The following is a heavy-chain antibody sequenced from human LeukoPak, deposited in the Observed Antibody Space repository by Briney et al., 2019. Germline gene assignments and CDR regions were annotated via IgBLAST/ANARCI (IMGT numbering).Heavy chain of an antibody. V-gene: IGHV1-24*01. CDR3: TTGVHTTVISYFDY. D-gene: IGHD2-21*01. Sequence: GASVKVSCKVSGYTLSKISIHWVRQAPGKGLEWMGGFHPEDGETIYTQKFQGRVTVTEDISTDTAYMELSSLRFEDTAVYYCTTGVHTTVISYFDYWGQGILVTVSS. J-gene: IGHJ4*02. CDR2: FHPEDGET. CDR1: GYTLSKIS.